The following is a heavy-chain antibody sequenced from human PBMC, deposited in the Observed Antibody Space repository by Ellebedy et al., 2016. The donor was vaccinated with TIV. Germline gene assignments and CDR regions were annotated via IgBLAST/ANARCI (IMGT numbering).Heavy chain of an antibody. Sequence: MPSETLSLTCTVSGVSVNSGSYYWTWIRQTPGRGLEWIGYIYNSGSTNYNPSLKSRVTISGGASENQFSPMLRSVAAADTAVYYCARVSLVRGYYAGLDVWGQGTTVTVSS. V-gene: IGHV4-61*01. J-gene: IGHJ6*02. D-gene: IGHD2-8*02. CDR2: IYNSGST. CDR1: GVSVNSGSYY. CDR3: ARVSLVRGYYAGLDV.